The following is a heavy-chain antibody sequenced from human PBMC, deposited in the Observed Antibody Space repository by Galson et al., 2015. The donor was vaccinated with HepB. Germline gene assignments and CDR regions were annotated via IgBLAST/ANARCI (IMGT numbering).Heavy chain of an antibody. CDR3: ASGRDGYNNDAFDI. J-gene: IGHJ3*02. CDR2: TYYRSKWYN. V-gene: IGHV6-1*01. Sequence: CAISGDSVASNSAAWNWNRQSPSRGLEWLGRTYYRSKWYNDYAVSVKSRITINPDTSKNQFSLQLNSVTPEDTAVYYCASGRDGYNNDAFDIWGQGTMVTVSS. CDR1: GDSVASNSAA. D-gene: IGHD5-24*01.